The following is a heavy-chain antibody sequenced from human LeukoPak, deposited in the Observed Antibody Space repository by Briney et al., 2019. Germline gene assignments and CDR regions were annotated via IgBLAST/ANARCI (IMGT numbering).Heavy chain of an antibody. Sequence: SETLSLTCTVSAGSINNYYWSWIRQPPGKGLEWIGYIYYSGSTNYNPSLKSRVTISVDTSKKQVSLNLSSVTAADTAVYYCARVAARYVGMDVWGQGTTVTVSS. D-gene: IGHD6-6*01. CDR2: IYYSGST. J-gene: IGHJ6*02. V-gene: IGHV4-59*01. CDR1: AGSINNYY. CDR3: ARVAARYVGMDV.